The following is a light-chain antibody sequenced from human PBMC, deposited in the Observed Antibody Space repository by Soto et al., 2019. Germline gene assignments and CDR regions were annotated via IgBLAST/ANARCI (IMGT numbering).Light chain of an antibody. CDR3: QQYDNWPYT. J-gene: IGKJ2*01. V-gene: IGKV3D-15*01. CDR1: QSVSNN. Sequence: EIVMTQSPATLSVSPGERATLSCGASQSVSNNLAWYQQKPGQAPRLLIYGASIRGTGITARFSGSGSGTEFTLTIRSLQSEDFAVYSCQQYDNWPYTFGQGTKLEIK. CDR2: GAS.